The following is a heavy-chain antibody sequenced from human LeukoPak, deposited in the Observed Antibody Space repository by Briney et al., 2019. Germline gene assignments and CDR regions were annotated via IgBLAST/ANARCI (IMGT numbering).Heavy chain of an antibody. J-gene: IGHJ4*02. CDR2: IYSSGST. V-gene: IGHV3-53*01. D-gene: IGHD6-13*01. CDR3: ASRIATAGSVDY. Sequence: GGSLRLSCAASGFTVSSNYMSWVRQAPGKGLEWVSVIYSSGSTYYADSVKGRFTIPRDNSKNTLHLQMNTLRAEDTAVYYCASRIATAGSVDYWGQGTLVTVSS. CDR1: GFTVSSNY.